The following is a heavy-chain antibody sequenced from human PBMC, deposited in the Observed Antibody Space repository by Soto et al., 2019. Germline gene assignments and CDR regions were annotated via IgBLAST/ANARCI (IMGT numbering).Heavy chain of an antibody. CDR3: PTVRRNVLVAAAISYYYYGMDI. CDR1: GGTFSSYA. V-gene: IGHV1-69*05. J-gene: IGHJ6*02. D-gene: IGHD2-2*01. CDR2: FIPLFGTA. Sequence: QVQLVQSGAEVKKPGSSVKVSCKASGGTFSSYAISWVRQAPGQGLEWRGGFIPLFGTANYAQNFQGRVTMTTVESTMTAYIELSSLISADTAFYYCPTVRRNVLVAAAISYYYYGMDIWGPGTTVTVSS.